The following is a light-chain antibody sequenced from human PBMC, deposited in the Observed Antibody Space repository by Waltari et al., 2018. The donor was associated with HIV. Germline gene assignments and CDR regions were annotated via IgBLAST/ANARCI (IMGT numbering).Light chain of an antibody. CDR2: WAS. CDR1: RSILYSSDNRNY. V-gene: IGKV4-1*01. CDR3: QQYYSTPPT. Sequence: DIVMTQSPDSLPVSLGERATINCTSSRSILYSSDNRNYLAWYQQKPGQPPKLLIYWASTRESGVPDRFSGSGSGTDFTLTISSLQAEDVAVYYCQQYYSTPPTFGQGTKVEIK. J-gene: IGKJ1*01.